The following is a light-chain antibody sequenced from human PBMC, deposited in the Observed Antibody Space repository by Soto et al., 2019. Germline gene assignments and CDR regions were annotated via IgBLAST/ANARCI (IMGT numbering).Light chain of an antibody. J-gene: IGKJ4*01. CDR3: QQFSSYPLT. CDR1: QTVRNNY. CDR2: DAS. V-gene: IGKV3-20*01. Sequence: EFVLTQSPGTLSLSPGERATLSCRASQTVRNNYLAWYQQKPGQAPRLLIYDASSRATGNPDRFSGGGSGTDFPLTIRRLEPEDFAVYYCQQFSSYPLTFGGGTKVEIK.